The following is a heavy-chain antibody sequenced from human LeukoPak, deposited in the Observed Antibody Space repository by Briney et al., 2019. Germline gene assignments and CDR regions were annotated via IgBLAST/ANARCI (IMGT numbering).Heavy chain of an antibody. D-gene: IGHD3-22*01. CDR1: GFTFSSYA. CDR3: AKTRVMIVVLYYFDY. V-gene: IGHV3-23*01. Sequence: GGSLRLSCAASGFTFSSYAMSWVRQAPGKGLDWVSAISGSGGSTYYADSVKGRFTISRDNSKNTLYLQMNSLRAEDTAVYYCAKTRVMIVVLYYFDYWGQGTLVTVSS. CDR2: ISGSGGST. J-gene: IGHJ4*02.